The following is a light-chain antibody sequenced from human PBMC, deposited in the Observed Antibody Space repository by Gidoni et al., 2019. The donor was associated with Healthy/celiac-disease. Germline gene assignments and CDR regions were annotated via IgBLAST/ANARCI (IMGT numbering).Light chain of an antibody. Sequence: EIVMTQSPATLPVSPGERATLSCRASQSVSSNLAWYQQKPGQAPRLLIYGASTRGTGIPARFSGSGSGTEFTLTISSLQSEDFAVYYCQQYNSWPTMYTFGQGTKLEIK. V-gene: IGKV3-15*01. CDR2: GAS. CDR1: QSVSSN. CDR3: QQYNSWPTMYT. J-gene: IGKJ2*01.